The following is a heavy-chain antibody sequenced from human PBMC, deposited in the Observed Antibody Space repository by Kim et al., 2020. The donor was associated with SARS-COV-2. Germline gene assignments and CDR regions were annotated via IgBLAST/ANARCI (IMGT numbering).Heavy chain of an antibody. CDR2: IYYSGST. CDR3: ARDLSVQARTNWFDP. D-gene: IGHD3-16*02. Sequence: SETLSLTCTVSGGSISSGGYYWSWIRQHPGKGLEWIGYIYYSGSTYYNPSLKSRVTISVDTSKNQFSLKLSSVTAADTAVYYCARDLSVQARTNWFDPWGQGTLVTVSS. V-gene: IGHV4-31*03. J-gene: IGHJ5*02. CDR1: GGSISSGGYY.